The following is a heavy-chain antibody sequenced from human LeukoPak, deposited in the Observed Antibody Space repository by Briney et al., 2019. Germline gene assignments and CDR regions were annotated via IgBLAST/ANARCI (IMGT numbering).Heavy chain of an antibody. CDR2: IKQDGSEK. CDR1: GFTFSSYW. D-gene: IGHD3-16*02. J-gene: IGHJ4*02. CDR3: ARVPYYDYVWGSYPQYYFDY. V-gene: IGHV3-7*01. Sequence: GGSLRLSCAASGFTFSSYWMSWVRQAPGKGLEWVANIKQDGSEKYYVDSVKGRFTISRDNAKNSLYLQMNSLRAEDTAVYSCARVPYYDYVWGSYPQYYFDYWGQGTLVTVSS.